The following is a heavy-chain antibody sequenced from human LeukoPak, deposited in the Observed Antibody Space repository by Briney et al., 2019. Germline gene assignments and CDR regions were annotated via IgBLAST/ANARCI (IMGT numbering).Heavy chain of an antibody. CDR1: GFTFSSFG. Sequence: GGSLRLSCAASGFTFSSFGMHWVRQAPGQGLEWVAFIRYDGTNKYYADSVKGRFTISRDNSKNTLYLQMNSLRAEDTAVYYCAKEGRDGYNYRYYYYYYMDVWGKGTTVTVSS. CDR3: AKEGRDGYNYRYYYYYYMDV. D-gene: IGHD5-24*01. J-gene: IGHJ6*03. V-gene: IGHV3-30*02. CDR2: IRYDGTNK.